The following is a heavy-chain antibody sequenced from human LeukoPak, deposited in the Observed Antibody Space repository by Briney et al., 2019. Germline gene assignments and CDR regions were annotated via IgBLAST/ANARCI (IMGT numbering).Heavy chain of an antibody. CDR3: ATDLTMVRKDFDY. J-gene: IGHJ4*02. D-gene: IGHD3-10*01. Sequence: ASVKVSCKASGYTFTSYGISWVRQAPGKGLEWMGLVDPEDGETIYAEKFQGRVTITADTSTDTAYMELSSLRSEDTAVYYCATDLTMVRKDFDYWGQGTLVTVSS. V-gene: IGHV1-69-2*01. CDR1: GYTFTSYG. CDR2: VDPEDGET.